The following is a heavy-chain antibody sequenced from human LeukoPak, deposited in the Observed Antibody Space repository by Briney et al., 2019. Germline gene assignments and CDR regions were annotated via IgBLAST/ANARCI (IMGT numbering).Heavy chain of an antibody. CDR2: INSDGSKI. J-gene: IGHJ4*02. Sequence: GGSLRLSCVASGFTLSSYWMNWVRQAPGKGLVWVSRINSDGSKINYADSVKGRFTISRDNAKNTLYLQMNSLRAEDTAVYYCARVLFTVSDFDYWGQGTLVTVSS. V-gene: IGHV3-74*01. CDR1: GFTLSSYW. CDR3: ARVLFTVSDFDY. D-gene: IGHD4-17*01.